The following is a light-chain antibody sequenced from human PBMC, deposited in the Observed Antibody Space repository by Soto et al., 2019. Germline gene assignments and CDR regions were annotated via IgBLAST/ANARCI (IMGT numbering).Light chain of an antibody. Sequence: DIQMTQSPSSVSASVGDRVTITCRASQTVSNWLAWYQQKPGKAPNLLIYSVSNLQTGVPSRFSGSGSGTDFTLNISSLQPEDIATYYCQQANSFPVTFGPGTKLDVK. J-gene: IGKJ3*01. CDR2: SVS. CDR1: QTVSNW. V-gene: IGKV1D-12*01. CDR3: QQANSFPVT.